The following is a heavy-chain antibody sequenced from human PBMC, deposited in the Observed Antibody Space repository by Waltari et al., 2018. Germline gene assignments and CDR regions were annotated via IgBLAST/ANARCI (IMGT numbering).Heavy chain of an antibody. J-gene: IGHJ4*02. Sequence: EVQLVESGGDLVQHGRSLRLSCAASGFTFENHAMTWVRQSPGKGLEWVSSISWNSGKTAYADSAKGRFTISRDTAKNSLYLQMNSLRAEDTAFYYCTRKRTTYYDSNGGAFFDYWGQGTLVTVSS. CDR3: TRKRTTYYDSNGGAFFDY. V-gene: IGHV3-9*01. D-gene: IGHD3-22*01. CDR1: GFTFENHA. CDR2: ISWNSGKT.